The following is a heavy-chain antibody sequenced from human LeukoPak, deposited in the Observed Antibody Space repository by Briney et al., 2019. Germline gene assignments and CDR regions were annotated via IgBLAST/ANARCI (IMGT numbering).Heavy chain of an antibody. Sequence: GGSLRLSCAASGFTFSDYYMSWIRQAPGKGLEWVSYISSSGSTIYYADSVKGRFTISRDNAKNSLYLQMNSLRAEDTAVYYCARGYCSGGSCYSGPIYWGQGTLVTVSS. J-gene: IGHJ4*02. V-gene: IGHV3-11*01. CDR3: ARGYCSGGSCYSGPIY. CDR2: ISSSGSTI. CDR1: GFTFSDYY. D-gene: IGHD2-15*01.